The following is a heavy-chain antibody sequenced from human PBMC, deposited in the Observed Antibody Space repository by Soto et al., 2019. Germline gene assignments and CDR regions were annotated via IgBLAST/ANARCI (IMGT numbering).Heavy chain of an antibody. D-gene: IGHD2-15*01. CDR2: ISAYNGNT. V-gene: IGHV1-18*01. CDR3: ARGIDVVVAATWHNWFDT. J-gene: IGHJ5*02. Sequence: ASVKVSCKASGYTFTSYGISWVRQAPGQGLEWMGWISAYNGNTNYAQKLQGRVTMTTDTSTSTAYMELRSLRSDDTAVYYCARGIDVVVAATWHNWFDTWGQGTLVTVSS. CDR1: GYTFTSYG.